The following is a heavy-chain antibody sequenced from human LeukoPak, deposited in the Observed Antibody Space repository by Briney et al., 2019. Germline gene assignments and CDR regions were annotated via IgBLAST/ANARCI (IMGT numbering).Heavy chain of an antibody. CDR2: MNPNSGNT. D-gene: IGHD3-10*02. J-gene: IGHJ3*02. CDR3: AKDHVRGVTGLAFDI. Sequence: ASVKVSCKASGYTFTSYDINWVRQATGQGLGWMGWMNPNSGNTGYAQRLQGRVTMTRNTSISTAYMELSSLRSEDTAVYYCAKDHVRGVTGLAFDIWGQGTMVTVSS. CDR1: GYTFTSYD. V-gene: IGHV1-8*01.